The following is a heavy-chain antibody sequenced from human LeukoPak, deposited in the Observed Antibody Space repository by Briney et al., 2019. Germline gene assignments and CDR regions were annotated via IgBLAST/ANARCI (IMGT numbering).Heavy chain of an antibody. CDR2: ISGSGGHT. Sequence: PGGSLRLSCAASGFTFNSYSMSWVCQAPGKGLEWVSLISGSGGHTYYADSVKGRFTISRDDSKNTLYLEMNNLRAEDTAVFYCAREPPHCGGDCFSLLDNWGQGTLVVVSS. CDR1: GFTFNSYS. V-gene: IGHV3-23*01. J-gene: IGHJ4*02. CDR3: AREPPHCGGDCFSLLDN. D-gene: IGHD2-21*02.